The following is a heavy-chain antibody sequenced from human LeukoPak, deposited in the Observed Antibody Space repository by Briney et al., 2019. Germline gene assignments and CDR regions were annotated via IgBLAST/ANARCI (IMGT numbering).Heavy chain of an antibody. Sequence: AASVKVSCKASGYTFTSYAMHWVRQAPGQRLEWMGWINAGNGNTKYSQEFQGRVTITRDTSASTAYMELSSLRSDDTAVYYCARVPTVTSYYYYYMDVWGKGTTVTVSS. V-gene: IGHV1-3*01. CDR2: INAGNGNT. CDR3: ARVPTVTSYYYYYMDV. CDR1: GYTFTSYA. D-gene: IGHD4-17*01. J-gene: IGHJ6*03.